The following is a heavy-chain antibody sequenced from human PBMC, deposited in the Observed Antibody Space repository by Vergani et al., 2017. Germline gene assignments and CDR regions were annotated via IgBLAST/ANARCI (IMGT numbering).Heavy chain of an antibody. Sequence: QVQVVQSGAEVKKSGASVKVSCKTSGYTFSNYYMHWVRQAPGQGLEWMGIINPSGGHTNYAQKFQGRVTMTRDTSTRTVYMELSSLRSEDTAIYYCARGDYGILTGYGYWGQGTLVTVSA. CDR1: GYTFSNYY. CDR2: INPSGGHT. D-gene: IGHD3-9*01. CDR3: ARGDYGILTGYGY. V-gene: IGHV1-46*03. J-gene: IGHJ4*02.